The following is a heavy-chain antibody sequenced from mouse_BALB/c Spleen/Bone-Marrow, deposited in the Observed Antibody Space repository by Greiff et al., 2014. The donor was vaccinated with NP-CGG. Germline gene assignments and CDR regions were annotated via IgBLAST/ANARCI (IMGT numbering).Heavy chain of an antibody. D-gene: IGHD1-1*01. J-gene: IGHJ3*01. CDR2: IDPANGNT. CDR3: AIYYYGSSGFAY. Sequence: VQLKQSGAELVKPGASVKLSCTASGFNIKDTYMHWVKQRPEQGLEWIGRIDPANGNTKYDPKFQGKASITADTSSNTAYLQLSILTSEDTAVYYGAIYYYGSSGFAYWGQGTLVTVSA. V-gene: IGHV14-3*02. CDR1: GFNIKDTY.